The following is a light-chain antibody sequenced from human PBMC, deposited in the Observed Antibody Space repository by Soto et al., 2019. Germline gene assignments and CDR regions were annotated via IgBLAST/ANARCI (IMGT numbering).Light chain of an antibody. V-gene: IGKV3-20*01. Sequence: EIVLTQSPGTLSLPPGERATLSCRASQSVTSNYLAWYQQKPGQAPRFLMYGASSRATGIPDRFSGSGSGTDFTLTISRLEPEDFAVYYCQQYGSSPTTFGQGTKVEIK. CDR1: QSVTSNY. CDR3: QQYGSSPTT. CDR2: GAS. J-gene: IGKJ1*01.